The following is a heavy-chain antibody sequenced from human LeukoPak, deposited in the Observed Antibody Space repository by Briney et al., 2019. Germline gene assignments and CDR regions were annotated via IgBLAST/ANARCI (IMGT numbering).Heavy chain of an antibody. CDR2: IYSGGST. CDR3: ARDGSYIRTFFDY. V-gene: IGHV3-53*01. Sequence: PGGSLRLSCAASGLTVSSNYMSWVRQAPGKGLECVSVIYSGGSTYYADSVKGRFTISRDNSKNTLYLQMNSLRAEDTAVYYCARDGSYIRTFFDYWGQGTLVTVSS. J-gene: IGHJ4*02. CDR1: GLTVSSNY. D-gene: IGHD1-14*01.